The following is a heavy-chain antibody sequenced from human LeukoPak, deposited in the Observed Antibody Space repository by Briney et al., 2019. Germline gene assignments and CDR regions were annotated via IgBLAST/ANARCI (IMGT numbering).Heavy chain of an antibody. J-gene: IGHJ3*02. Sequence: GGSLRLSCAASGFNFNNYNMNWVRQAPGKGLEWVSYITLSSSSIYYADSVKGRFTISRDNAKNSLYLQMNSLRAEDTAVYYCARRETYYYDTGGYSIDAFDIWGQGTMVTVS. CDR3: ARRETYYYDTGGYSIDAFDI. V-gene: IGHV3-48*04. CDR2: ITLSSSSI. CDR1: GFNFNNYN. D-gene: IGHD3-22*01.